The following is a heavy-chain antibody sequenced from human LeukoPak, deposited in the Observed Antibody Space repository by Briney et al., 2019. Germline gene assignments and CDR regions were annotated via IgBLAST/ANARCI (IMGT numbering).Heavy chain of an antibody. CDR3: ARGYSGYDWQYYYYYYMDV. J-gene: IGHJ6*03. V-gene: IGHV1-8*03. CDR2: MNPNSGNT. Sequence: ASVKVSCKASGYTFTSYDINWVRQATGQGLEWMGWMNPNSGNTGYAQKFQGRVTITRNTSISTAYMELSSLRSEDTAVYYCARGYSGYDWQYYYYYYMDVWGKGTTVTIPS. D-gene: IGHD5-12*01. CDR1: GYTFTSYD.